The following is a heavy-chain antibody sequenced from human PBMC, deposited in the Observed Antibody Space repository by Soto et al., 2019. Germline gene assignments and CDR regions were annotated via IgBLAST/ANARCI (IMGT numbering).Heavy chain of an antibody. D-gene: IGHD2-15*01. J-gene: IGHJ4*02. CDR1: GFTFSSYA. CDR3: AKVTSPFRLQDPADY. Sequence: GGSLRLSCAASGFTFSSYAMSWVRQAPGKGLEWVSAISGSGGSTYYADSVKGRFTISRDNSKNTLYLQMNSLRAEDTAVYYCAKVTSPFRLQDPADYWGQGTLVTVSS. CDR2: ISGSGGST. V-gene: IGHV3-23*01.